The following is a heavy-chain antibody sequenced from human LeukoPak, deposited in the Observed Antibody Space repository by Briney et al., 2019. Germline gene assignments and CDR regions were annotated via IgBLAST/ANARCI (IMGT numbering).Heavy chain of an antibody. CDR3: VRGVGVSRFNYFDP. V-gene: IGHV3-33*01. CDR1: GFTFSSFG. CDR2: IWYDASNK. J-gene: IGHJ5*02. Sequence: PGGPLRLSCAASGFTFSSFGMHWVRQAPGKGLEWVAVIWYDASNKYYADSVKGRFTISRDNSKNTLYLQMNSLRDDDTAVYYCVRGVGVSRFNYFDPWGQGTLVTVSS. D-gene: IGHD1-26*01.